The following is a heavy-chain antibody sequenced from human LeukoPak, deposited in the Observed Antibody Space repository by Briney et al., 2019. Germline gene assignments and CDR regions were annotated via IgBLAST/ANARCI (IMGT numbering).Heavy chain of an antibody. V-gene: IGHV4-59*01. Sequence: PSETLSLTCTVSGGSISSYYWSWIRQPPGKGLEWIGYIYYSGSTNYNPSLKSRVTISVDTSKNQFSLKLSSVTAADTAVYYCARSPVIVGAAELDYWGQGTLVTVSS. CDR1: GGSISSYY. D-gene: IGHD1-26*01. J-gene: IGHJ4*02. CDR3: ARSPVIVGAAELDY. CDR2: IYYSGST.